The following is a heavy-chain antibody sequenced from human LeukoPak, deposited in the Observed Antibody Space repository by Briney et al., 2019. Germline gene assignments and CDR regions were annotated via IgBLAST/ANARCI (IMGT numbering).Heavy chain of an antibody. CDR3: ARDGTFDY. D-gene: IGHD1/OR15-1a*01. CDR1: GYTFTSYY. Sequence: GASVKVSCKASGYTFTSYYIHWVRQAPGQGLEWMGIINPSGGSTNYVERFQGRVTMTRDMSTSTVYMELSSLRSEDTAVYYCARDGTFDYWGQGTLVTVSS. J-gene: IGHJ4*02. CDR2: INPSGGST. V-gene: IGHV1-46*01.